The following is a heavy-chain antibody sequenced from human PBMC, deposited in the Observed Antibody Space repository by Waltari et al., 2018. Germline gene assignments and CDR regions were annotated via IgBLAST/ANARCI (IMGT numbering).Heavy chain of an antibody. J-gene: IGHJ4*02. Sequence: EVQLVQSGAEIKKPGEALRISCKGSGYSFNNDWNAWVRPMPGTGLEWMGMFDPADTYTNYSPSFQGHVTVSADKSISTAYLQWSSLKASDTAIYYCARHAFGNSGWHFFDYWGQGTLVTVSS. D-gene: IGHD6-19*01. CDR3: ARHAFGNSGWHFFDY. CDR2: FDPADTYT. CDR1: GYSFNNDW. V-gene: IGHV5-10-1*03.